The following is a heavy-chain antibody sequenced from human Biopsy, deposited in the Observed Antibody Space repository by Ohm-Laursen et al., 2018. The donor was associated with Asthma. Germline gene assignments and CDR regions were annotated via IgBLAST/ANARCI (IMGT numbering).Heavy chain of an antibody. D-gene: IGHD3-22*01. Sequence: SETLSLTCGVSGDSISSENWWTWVRQPPGKGLEWIGEMYHRGTPKYNPSLKSRVTISLDKSKNQFSLNLSAVTAADTAVYYCARAQDYYDSRGYYRSFDYWGQGTLVTVSS. CDR2: MYHRGTP. J-gene: IGHJ4*02. V-gene: IGHV4/OR15-8*01. CDR1: GDSISSENW. CDR3: ARAQDYYDSRGYYRSFDY.